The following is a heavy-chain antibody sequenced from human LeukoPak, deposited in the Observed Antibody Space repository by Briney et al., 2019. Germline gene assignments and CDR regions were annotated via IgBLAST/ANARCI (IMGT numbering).Heavy chain of an antibody. Sequence: GGSLRLSCAASAFTFSDYYMAWIRQAPGKGLEWISYISGSGSTIYYADSVKGRFTISRDNAKNSLYLQMNSLRAEDTAVYYCAGDGSGSFPTYFDYWGQGTLVTVSS. D-gene: IGHD3-10*01. CDR2: ISGSGSTI. CDR3: AGDGSGSFPTYFDY. J-gene: IGHJ4*02. CDR1: AFTFSDYY. V-gene: IGHV3-11*01.